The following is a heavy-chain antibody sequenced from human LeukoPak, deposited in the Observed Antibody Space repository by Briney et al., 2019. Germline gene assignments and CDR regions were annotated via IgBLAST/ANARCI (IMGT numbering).Heavy chain of an antibody. CDR3: ARSGQLGTMFDY. J-gene: IGHJ4*02. Sequence: PSQTLSLTCTVSGGSISSGGYYWSWIRQHPGKGLEWIGYIYHSGSTYYNPSLKSRVTISVDTSKNQFSLKLSSVTAADTAVYYCARSGQLGTMFDYWGQGTLVTVSS. CDR2: IYHSGST. V-gene: IGHV4-31*03. D-gene: IGHD6-13*01. CDR1: GGSISSGGYY.